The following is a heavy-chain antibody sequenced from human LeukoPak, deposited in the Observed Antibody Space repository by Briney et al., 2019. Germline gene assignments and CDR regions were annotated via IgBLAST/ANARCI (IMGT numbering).Heavy chain of an antibody. J-gene: IGHJ6*03. V-gene: IGHV1-2*02. CDR3: ARERNGRYYYYYYMDV. D-gene: IGHD1-1*01. Sequence: GASVKVSCKASGYTFTSYYMHWVRQAPGQGLEWMGWINPNSGGTNYAQKFQGRVTMTRDTSISTAYMELSRLRSDDTAVYYCARERNGRYYYYYYMDVWGKGTTVTVSS. CDR1: GYTFTSYY. CDR2: INPNSGGT.